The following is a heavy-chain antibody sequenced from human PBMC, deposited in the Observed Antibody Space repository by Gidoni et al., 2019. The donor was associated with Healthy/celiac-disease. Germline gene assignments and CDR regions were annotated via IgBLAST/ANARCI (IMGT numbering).Heavy chain of an antibody. D-gene: IGHD2-2*01. CDR3: ARAYCSSTSCSNNYFDY. Sequence: QVQLQQWGAGLLKPSETLSPTCAVYGGSFSGYYWSWLRQPPGKGLEWIGEINHSGSTNYNPSLKSRVTISVDTSKNQFSLKLSSVTAADTAVYYCARAYCSSTSCSNNYFDYWGQGTLVTVSS. J-gene: IGHJ4*02. CDR1: GGSFSGYY. CDR2: INHSGST. V-gene: IGHV4-34*01.